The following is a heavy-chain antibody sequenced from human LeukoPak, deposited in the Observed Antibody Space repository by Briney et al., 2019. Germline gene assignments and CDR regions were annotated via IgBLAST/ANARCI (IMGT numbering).Heavy chain of an antibody. Sequence: ASVKVSCKASGYTFTGYNMHWVRQAPGQGLEWMGWINPNSGGTNYAQKFQGRVTMTRNTSISTAYMELSSLRSEDTAVYYCARAGGYCGRISCPYYFDYWGQGSLVAVSS. CDR1: GYTFTGYN. CDR2: INPNSGGT. D-gene: IGHD2-15*01. J-gene: IGHJ4*02. V-gene: IGHV1-2*02. CDR3: ARAGGYCGRISCPYYFDY.